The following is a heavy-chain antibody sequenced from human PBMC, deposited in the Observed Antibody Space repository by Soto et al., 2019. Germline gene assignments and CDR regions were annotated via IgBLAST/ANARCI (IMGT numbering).Heavy chain of an antibody. CDR2: ISGSGGST. CDR1: GFTFSSYA. Sequence: GALRLSCAASGFTFSSYAMSWVRQAPGKGLEWVSAISGSGGSTYYADSVKGRFTISRDNSKNTLYLQMNSLRAEDTAVYYCATYGDIVVVTAIHPGAFDIWGQGTMVTVSS. CDR3: ATYGDIVVVTAIHPGAFDI. V-gene: IGHV3-23*01. J-gene: IGHJ3*02. D-gene: IGHD2-21*02.